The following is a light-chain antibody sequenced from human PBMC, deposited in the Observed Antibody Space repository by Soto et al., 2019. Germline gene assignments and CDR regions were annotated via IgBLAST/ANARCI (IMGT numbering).Light chain of an antibody. V-gene: IGLV2-14*03. CDR3: SSYRSSGTLV. CDR1: STDVGAYNF. CDR2: DVA. J-gene: IGLJ2*01. Sequence: QSALTQPASVSGAPGQSIAISRTGTSTDVGAYNFVCWFQQHPAEAPKLMIYDVATRPSGISDRFSGSKSGNTASLTISGLQSEDEAHYYCSSYRSSGTLVFGGGTQLTVL.